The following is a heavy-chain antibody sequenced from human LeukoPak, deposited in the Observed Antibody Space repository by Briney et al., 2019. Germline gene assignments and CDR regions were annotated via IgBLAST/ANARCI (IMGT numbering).Heavy chain of an antibody. D-gene: IGHD4-23*01. CDR3: ARVGLRWPIDY. Sequence: GGSLRLSCAASGFTFSSYSMNWVRQAPGKGPEWVSYISSSGSTIYYADSVKGRFTISRDNAKNSLYLQMNSLRAEDTAVYYCARVGLRWPIDYWGQGTLVTVSS. V-gene: IGHV3-48*04. CDR1: GFTFSSYS. CDR2: ISSSGSTI. J-gene: IGHJ4*02.